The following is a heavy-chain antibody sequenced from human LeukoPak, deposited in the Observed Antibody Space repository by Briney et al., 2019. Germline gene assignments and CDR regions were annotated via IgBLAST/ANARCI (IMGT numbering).Heavy chain of an antibody. CDR3: ARVSESGNSDY. V-gene: IGHV3-30*04. Sequence: GGSLRLSCAAPGFTFSSYAMHWVRQAPGKGLEWVAVISYDGSNKYYADSVKGRFTISRDTSKNTVYLQMNSLRAEDTAVYYCARVSESGNSDYWGQGTLVTVSS. D-gene: IGHD4-23*01. CDR2: ISYDGSNK. CDR1: GFTFSSYA. J-gene: IGHJ4*02.